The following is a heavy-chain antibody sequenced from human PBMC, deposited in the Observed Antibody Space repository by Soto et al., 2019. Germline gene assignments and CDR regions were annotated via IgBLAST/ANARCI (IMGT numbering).Heavy chain of an antibody. CDR3: ARARLSRSWWFDP. CDR2: IYYSGST. CDR1: GGSISSYY. J-gene: IGHJ5*02. V-gene: IGHV4-59*01. D-gene: IGHD3-10*01. Sequence: QVQLQESGPGLVKPSETLSLTCTVSGGSISSYYWSWIRQPPGKGLEWIGYIYYSGSTNYNPSLTSRVTTSVDTAKNPFSRKLSSVTAADTAVYYCARARLSRSWWFDPWGQGTLVTVSS.